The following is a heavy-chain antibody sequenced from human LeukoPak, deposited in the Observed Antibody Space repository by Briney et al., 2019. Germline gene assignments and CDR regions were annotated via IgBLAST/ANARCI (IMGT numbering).Heavy chain of an antibody. D-gene: IGHD2-15*01. Sequence: GGSLRLSCAASGFTFSSYGMHWVRQAPGKGLEWVAVILYDGSNKYYADSVKGRFTISRDNSKNTLYLQMNSLRAEDTAVYYCARDLSSPGPHSPHSMTLDYWGQGTLVTVSS. V-gene: IGHV3-33*01. CDR2: ILYDGSNK. J-gene: IGHJ4*02. CDR1: GFTFSSYG. CDR3: ARDLSSPGPHSPHSMTLDY.